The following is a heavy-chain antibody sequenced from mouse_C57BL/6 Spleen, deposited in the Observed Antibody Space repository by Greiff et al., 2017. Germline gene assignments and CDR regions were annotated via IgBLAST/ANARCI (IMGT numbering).Heavy chain of an antibody. CDR2: IDPSDSYT. J-gene: IGHJ2*01. V-gene: IGHV1-50*01. Sequence: QVQLQQPGAELVKPGASVKLSCKASGYTFTSYWMQWVKQRPGQGLEWIGEIDPSDSYTNYNQKFKGKATLTVDTSSSTAYMQLSSLTSEDSAVYYCARDSSGYFDYWGQGTTRTVSS. CDR1: GYTFTSYW. D-gene: IGHD3-2*02. CDR3: ARDSSGYFDY.